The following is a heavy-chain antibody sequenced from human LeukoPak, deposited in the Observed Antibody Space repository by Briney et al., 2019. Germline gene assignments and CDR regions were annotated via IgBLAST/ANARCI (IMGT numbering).Heavy chain of an antibody. CDR2: ISYDGSNK. CDR1: GFTFSSYA. D-gene: IGHD5-18*01. CDR3: ATFYSFRRAAMVTPDAFDI. V-gene: IGHV3-30-3*02. Sequence: GGSLRLSCAASGFTFSSYAMHWVRQAPGKGLEWVAVISYDGSNKYYADSVKGRFTISRDNSKNTLYLQMNSLRAEDTAVYYCATFYSFRRAAMVTPDAFDIWGQGTMVTVSS. J-gene: IGHJ3*02.